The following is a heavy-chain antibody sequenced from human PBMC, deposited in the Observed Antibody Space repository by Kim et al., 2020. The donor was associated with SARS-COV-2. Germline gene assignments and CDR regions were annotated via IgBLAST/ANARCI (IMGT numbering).Heavy chain of an antibody. V-gene: IGHV4-61*01. D-gene: IGHD5-12*01. CDR1: GGSVSSGSYY. CDR3: ARVGGLRGYSGYGSAYFDY. CDR2: IYYSGST. Sequence: SETLSLTCTVSGGSVSSGSYYWSWIRQPPGKGLEWIGYIYYSGSTNYNPSLKSRVTISVDTSKNQFSLKLSSVTAADTAVYYCARVGGLRGYSGYGSAYFDYWGQGTLVTVSS. J-gene: IGHJ4*02.